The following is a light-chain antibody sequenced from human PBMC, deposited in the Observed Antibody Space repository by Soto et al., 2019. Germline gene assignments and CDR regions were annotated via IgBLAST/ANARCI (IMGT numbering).Light chain of an antibody. Sequence: QSALTQPASVCGSPGQSITLSCTRTSSDIGGYDYVSWYQRHPGKAPKLIIYDVNNRPSGVSNRFSGSKSGNTASLTISGLQAEDEADYYCTSYASGSSHVVFGGGTKLTVL. J-gene: IGLJ2*01. CDR1: SSDIGGYDY. CDR3: TSYASGSSHVV. CDR2: DVN. V-gene: IGLV2-14*01.